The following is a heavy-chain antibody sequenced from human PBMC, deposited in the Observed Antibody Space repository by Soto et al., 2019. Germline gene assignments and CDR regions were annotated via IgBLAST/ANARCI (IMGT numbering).Heavy chain of an antibody. CDR1: GGSISSSSYY. CDR3: ARLKYGASLFEP. J-gene: IGHJ5*02. Sequence: PSETLSLTCTVSGGSISSSSYYWGWIRQPPGKGLEWIGSIYYSGSTYYNPSLKSRVTISVDTSKNQFSLKLSSVTAADTAVYYCARLKYGASLFEPWGQGTLVTVSS. V-gene: IGHV4-39*01. CDR2: IYYSGST. D-gene: IGHD4-17*01.